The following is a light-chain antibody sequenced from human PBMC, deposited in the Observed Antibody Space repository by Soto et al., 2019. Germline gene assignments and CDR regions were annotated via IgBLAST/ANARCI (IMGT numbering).Light chain of an antibody. CDR1: SSDIGAYNF. CDR2: YVN. J-gene: IGLJ2*01. CDR3: TSWTTSTTMI. V-gene: IGLV2-14*03. Sequence: LTQPASVSGSPGQSITISCTGTSSDIGAYNFVSWYQQHPGKAPKLMLYYVNIRPSGVSNRFSGSKSGNTASLTISGLQAEDEADYYCTSWTTSTTMIFGGGTKVTVL.